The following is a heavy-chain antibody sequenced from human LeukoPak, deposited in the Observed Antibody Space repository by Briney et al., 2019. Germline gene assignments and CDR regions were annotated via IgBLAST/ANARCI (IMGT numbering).Heavy chain of an antibody. V-gene: IGHV4-39*01. D-gene: IGHD4-23*01. CDR3: ASGGNVRYYYYYMDV. CDR1: GGSISSSSYY. J-gene: IGHJ6*03. Sequence: PSETLSLTCTVSGGSISSSSYYWGWIRQPPGKGLEWIGSIYYRGSTYYNPSLKSRVTISVDTSKNQFSLKLSSVTAADTAVYYCASGGNVRYYYYYMDVWGKGTTVTVSS. CDR2: IYYRGST.